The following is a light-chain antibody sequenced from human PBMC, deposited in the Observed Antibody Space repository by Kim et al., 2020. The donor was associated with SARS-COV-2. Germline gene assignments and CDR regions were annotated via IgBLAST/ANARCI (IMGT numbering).Light chain of an antibody. CDR2: KDS. J-gene: IGLJ1*01. CDR3: YSAAAGV. CDR1: VLAKKY. V-gene: IGLV3-27*01. Sequence: VSVSPGQTARITCSGDVLAKKYARWFQQKPGQAPVLVIYKDSERPSGIPERFSGSSSGTTVTLTISGAQVEDEADYYCYSAAAGVFGTGTKVTVL.